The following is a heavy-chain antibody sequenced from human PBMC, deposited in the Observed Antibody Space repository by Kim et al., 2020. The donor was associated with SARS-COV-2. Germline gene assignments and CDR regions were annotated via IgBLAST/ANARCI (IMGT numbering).Heavy chain of an antibody. V-gene: IGHV3-7*01. CDR2: IKGDGSGK. D-gene: IGHD6-13*01. Sequence: GGSLRLSCAASGFAFSTYWMSWVRQAPGKGLEWVANIKGDGSGKYYVDSVRGRFTISRDNAKNSLYLQMNSLRAEDSGVYFCARDAAISTAGSDYWGQGEPVSVS. CDR3: ARDAAISTAGSDY. J-gene: IGHJ4*02. CDR1: GFAFSTYW.